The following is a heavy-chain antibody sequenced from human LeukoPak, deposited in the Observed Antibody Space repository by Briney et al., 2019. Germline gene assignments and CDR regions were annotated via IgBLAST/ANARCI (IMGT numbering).Heavy chain of an antibody. CDR2: ISSNGGGT. D-gene: IGHD6-13*01. CDR1: GLTFSSYA. CDR3: ATWRDKAAVS. J-gene: IGHJ5*02. Sequence: GALRLSCAASGLTFSSYAMSWVRQAPGKGLEWVSAISSNGGGTYYADSVKGRFTISRDNSKNTLYLQMNSLRAKDTAIYYCATWRDKAAVSWGQGTLVTVFS. V-gene: IGHV3-23*01.